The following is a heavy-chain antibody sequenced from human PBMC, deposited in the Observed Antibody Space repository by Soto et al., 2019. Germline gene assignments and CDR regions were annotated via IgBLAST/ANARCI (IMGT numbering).Heavy chain of an antibody. CDR3: ASQDYDFGSY. J-gene: IGHJ4*02. CDR1: GGTFSSYT. D-gene: IGHD3-3*01. V-gene: IGHV1-69*02. Sequence: QVQLVQSGAEVKKPGSSVKVSCKASGGTFSSYTISWVRQAPGQGLEWMGRIIPILGIANYAQKFQGRVTITADKSTSTAYMELSSLRSEETAVYYCASQDYDFGSYWGQGTLVTVSS. CDR2: IIPILGIA.